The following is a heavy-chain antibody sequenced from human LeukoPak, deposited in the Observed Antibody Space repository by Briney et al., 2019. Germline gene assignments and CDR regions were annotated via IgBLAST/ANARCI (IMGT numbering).Heavy chain of an antibody. D-gene: IGHD4-11*01. CDR3: ARSTVTPGYYYYYMDV. V-gene: IGHV4-4*07. Sequence: SETLSLTCTVSGGSISSYYWSWIRQPAGKGLEWIGRIYTSGSTNYNPSLKSRVTMSVDTSKNQFSLKLSSVTAADTAVYYCARSTVTPGYYYYYMDVWGKGTTVTVSS. CDR1: GGSISSYY. CDR2: IYTSGST. J-gene: IGHJ6*03.